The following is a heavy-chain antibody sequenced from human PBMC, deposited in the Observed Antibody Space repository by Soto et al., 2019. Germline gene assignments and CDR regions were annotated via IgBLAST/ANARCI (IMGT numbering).Heavy chain of an antibody. J-gene: IGHJ5*02. D-gene: IGHD3-9*01. CDR3: ASKGDVLRYFDWSTSGWFDP. Sequence: SETLSLTCTVSGGSISSSSYYWGWIRQPPGKGLEWIGSIYYSGSTYYNPSLKSRVTISVDTSKNQFSLKLSSVTAADTAVYYCASKGDVLRYFDWSTSGWFDPWGQGTLVTVSS. CDR1: GGSISSSSYY. CDR2: IYYSGST. V-gene: IGHV4-39*01.